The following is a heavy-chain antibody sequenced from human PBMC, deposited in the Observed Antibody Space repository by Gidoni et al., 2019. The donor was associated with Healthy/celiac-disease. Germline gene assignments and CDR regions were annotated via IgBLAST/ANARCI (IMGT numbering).Heavy chain of an antibody. J-gene: IGHJ3*02. V-gene: IGHV4-4*07. CDR2: IYTSGSP. CDR1: GGSISSYY. CDR3: ARDGGSSWYGQPAFDI. Sequence: QVQLQESGPGLVKPSETLSLTCTVSGGSISSYYWSWIRPLAGKGLEWIGRIYTSGSPDYNPSLKSRVTMSVDTSKNQFSLKLSSVTAADTAVYYCARDGGSSWYGQPAFDIWGQGTMVTVSS. D-gene: IGHD6-13*01.